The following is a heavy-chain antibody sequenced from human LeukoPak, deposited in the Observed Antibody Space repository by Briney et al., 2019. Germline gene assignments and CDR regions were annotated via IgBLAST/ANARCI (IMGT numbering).Heavy chain of an antibody. CDR1: GYTFTGYY. D-gene: IGHD3-22*01. J-gene: IGHJ4*02. CDR3: ARDPLNYYDSSGYNY. CDR2: INPNSGGT. Sequence: ASVKVSCKASGYTFTGYYMHWVRQAPGQGLEWMGWINPNSGGTNYAQKFQGRVTMTRDTSISTAYMELSRLRSDDTAVYYCARDPLNYYDSSGYNYWGQGTLVTVSS. V-gene: IGHV1-2*02.